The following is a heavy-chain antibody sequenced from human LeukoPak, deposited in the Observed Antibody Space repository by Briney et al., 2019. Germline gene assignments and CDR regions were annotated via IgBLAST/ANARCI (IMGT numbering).Heavy chain of an antibody. D-gene: IGHD3-10*01. Sequence: PGGSLRLSCAASGFTFSSYAMHWVRQAPGKGLEWVAVISYDGSNKYYADSVKGRFTISRDNSKNTLYLQMNSLRAEDTAVYYCAKDLGYGSGSSNKYYYYGMDVWGQGTTVTVSS. CDR3: AKDLGYGSGSSNKYYYYGMDV. CDR1: GFTFSSYA. J-gene: IGHJ6*02. V-gene: IGHV3-30*04. CDR2: ISYDGSNK.